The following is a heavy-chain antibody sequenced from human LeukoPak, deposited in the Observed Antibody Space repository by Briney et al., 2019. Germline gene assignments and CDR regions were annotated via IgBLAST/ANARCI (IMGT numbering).Heavy chain of an antibody. J-gene: IGHJ4*02. CDR1: GYIFTSYY. Sequence: PGASVKVSCKACGYIFTSYYMYWVRQAPGQGLEWMGVINPSAGSTTYAQRFQGRVTMTRDTSTSTVYMELSSLRSEDTAVYYCARVAPYCGGDCYFDCWGQGTLVTVSS. CDR2: INPSAGST. V-gene: IGHV1-46*01. CDR3: ARVAPYCGGDCYFDC. D-gene: IGHD2-21*02.